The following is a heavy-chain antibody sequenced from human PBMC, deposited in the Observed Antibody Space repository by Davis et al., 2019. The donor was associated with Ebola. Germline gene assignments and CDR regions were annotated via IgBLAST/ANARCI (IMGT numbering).Heavy chain of an antibody. V-gene: IGHV1-18*01. CDR3: AREERDNRYDFWSGYYGPYYYYYGMDV. CDR2: ISAYNGNI. Sequence: ASVKVSCKASGYTFTSYGISWVRQAPGQGLEWMGWISAYNGNINYAQTLQGRVTMTTDTSTSTAYMELRSLRSDDTAVYYCAREERDNRYDFWSGYYGPYYYYYGMDVWGQGTTVTVSS. D-gene: IGHD3-3*01. CDR1: GYTFTSYG. J-gene: IGHJ6*02.